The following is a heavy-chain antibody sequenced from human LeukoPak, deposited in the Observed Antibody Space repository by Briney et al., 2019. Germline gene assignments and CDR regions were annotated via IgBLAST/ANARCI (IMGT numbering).Heavy chain of an antibody. J-gene: IGHJ5*02. CDR2: ISYGGSNK. V-gene: IGHV3-30*09. CDR3: ARDPSHPFYLVVVPAATRRGFDP. D-gene: IGHD2-2*01. CDR1: GFTFSSYA. Sequence: PGGSLRLSCAASGFTFSSYAMPWVRQAPGKGLEWVAVISYGGSNKYYADSVKGRFAISRDNSKNTLYLQMNSLRAEDTAVYYCARDPSHPFYLVVVPAATRRGFDPWGQGTLVTVSS.